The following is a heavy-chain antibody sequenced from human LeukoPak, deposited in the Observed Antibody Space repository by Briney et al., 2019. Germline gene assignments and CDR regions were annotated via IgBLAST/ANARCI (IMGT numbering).Heavy chain of an antibody. CDR2: ISAYNGNT. J-gene: IGHJ5*02. CDR1: GYTFTIYG. CDR3: ARPGKGDILTSGGNWFDR. V-gene: IGHV1-18*01. D-gene: IGHD3-9*01. Sequence: ASVKVSFKASGYTFTIYGISWVRQAPGQGLEWMGWISAYNGNTNYAQKLQGRVTMTTDTSTSTAYMELRSLRSDDTAVYYCARPGKGDILTSGGNWFDRWGQGTLVTVSS.